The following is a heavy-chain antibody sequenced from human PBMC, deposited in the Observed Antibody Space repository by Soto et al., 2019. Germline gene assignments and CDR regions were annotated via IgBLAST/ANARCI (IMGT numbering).Heavy chain of an antibody. CDR2: ISYDGINK. CDR3: AKDLNRVRYFDWLFPVDY. J-gene: IGHJ4*02. D-gene: IGHD3-9*01. CDR1: GFTFSSYG. V-gene: IGHV3-30*18. Sequence: QVQLVESGGGVVQPGRSLRLSCAASGFTFSSYGMHWVRQAPGKGLEWVAVISYDGINKYYADSVKGRFNISRDNSKNTLYRESNSLRGEDTAVYYCAKDLNRVRYFDWLFPVDYWGQGTLVTVSS.